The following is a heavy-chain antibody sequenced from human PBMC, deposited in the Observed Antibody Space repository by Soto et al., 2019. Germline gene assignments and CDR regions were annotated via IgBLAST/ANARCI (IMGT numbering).Heavy chain of an antibody. CDR1: GGSISSGDYY. CDR2: IYYSGST. D-gene: IGHD6-6*01. CDR3: ARDDAGSSRYFDY. Sequence: PSETLSLTCTVSGGSISSGDYYWSWIRQPPGKGLEWIGYIYYSGSTYYNPSLKSRVTISVDTSKNQFSLKLSSVTAADTAVYYCARDDAGSSRYFDYWGQGTLVTVSS. J-gene: IGHJ4*02. V-gene: IGHV4-30-4*01.